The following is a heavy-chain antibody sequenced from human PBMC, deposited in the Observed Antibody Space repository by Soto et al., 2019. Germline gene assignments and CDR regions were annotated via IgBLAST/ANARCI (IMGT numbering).Heavy chain of an antibody. CDR1: GFTFSSYG. J-gene: IGHJ4*02. Sequence: GGSLRLSYAASGFTFSSYGMHWVRQAPGKGLEWVAVIWYDGSNKYYADSVKGRFTISRDNSKNTLYLQMNSLRAEDTAVYYCARDSCSGGSCYSGLYYWGQGTLVTVSS. CDR2: IWYDGSNK. CDR3: ARDSCSGGSCYSGLYY. V-gene: IGHV3-33*01. D-gene: IGHD2-15*01.